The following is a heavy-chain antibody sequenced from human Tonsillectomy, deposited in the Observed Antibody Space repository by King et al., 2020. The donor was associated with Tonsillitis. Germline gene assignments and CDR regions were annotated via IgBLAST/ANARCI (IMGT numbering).Heavy chain of an antibody. D-gene: IGHD2-2*01. CDR1: GYTFSNYA. J-gene: IGHJ3*02. V-gene: IGHV1-3*01. CDR2: MNAGNGNT. Sequence: QLVQSGAEVKKPGASVKVSCKASGYTFSNYAMHWVRQAPGQTFEWMGWMNAGNGNTKYSQQLQDRVTLTRDTSATTAYMELSSLSSEDTAVYYCARAGYCSSISCSDALDIWGQGTMVIVSS. CDR3: ARAGYCSSISCSDALDI.